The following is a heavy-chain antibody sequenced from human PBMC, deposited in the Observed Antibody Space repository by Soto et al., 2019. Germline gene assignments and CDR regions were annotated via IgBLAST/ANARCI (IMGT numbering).Heavy chain of an antibody. CDR1: GFTFSSYS. D-gene: IGHD3-10*01. Sequence: HPGGSLRLSCAASGFTFSSYSMNWVRQAPGKGLEYVSAISSNGGSTYYANSVKGRFTISRDNSKNTLYLQMGSLRAEDMAVYYCAREYGSGKAFDYWGQGTLVTVS. V-gene: IGHV3-64*01. J-gene: IGHJ4*02. CDR2: ISSNGGST. CDR3: AREYGSGKAFDY.